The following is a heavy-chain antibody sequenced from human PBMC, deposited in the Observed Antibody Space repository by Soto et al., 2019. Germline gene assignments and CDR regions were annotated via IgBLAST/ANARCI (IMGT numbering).Heavy chain of an antibody. CDR3: ARGSPFWSGYSDTDIDY. D-gene: IGHD3-3*01. CDR1: GFTFDDYG. V-gene: IGHV3-20*04. CDR2: INWNGGST. Sequence: ESGGGVVRPGGSLRLSCAASGFTFDDYGMSWVRQAPGKGLEWVSGINWNGGSTGYADSVKGRFTISRDNAKNSLYLQMNSLIAEDTALYYCARGSPFWSGYSDTDIDYWGQGTLVTVSS. J-gene: IGHJ4*02.